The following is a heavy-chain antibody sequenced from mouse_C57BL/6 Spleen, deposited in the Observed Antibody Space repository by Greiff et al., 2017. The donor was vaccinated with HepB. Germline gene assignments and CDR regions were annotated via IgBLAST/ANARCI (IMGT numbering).Heavy chain of an antibody. J-gene: IGHJ4*01. V-gene: IGHV1-76*01. CDR2: IYPGSGNT. Sequence: QVQLQQSGAELVRPGASVKLSCKASGYTFTDYYINWVKQRPGQGLEWIARIYPGSGNTYYNEKFKGKATLTAEKSSSTAYMQLSSLTSEDSAVYFCARHYYSNYDAMDYWGQGTSVTVSS. CDR3: ARHYYSNYDAMDY. D-gene: IGHD2-5*01. CDR1: GYTFTDYY.